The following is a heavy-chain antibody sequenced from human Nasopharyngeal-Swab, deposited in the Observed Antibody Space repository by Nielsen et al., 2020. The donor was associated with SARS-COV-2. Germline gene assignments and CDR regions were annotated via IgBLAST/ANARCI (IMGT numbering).Heavy chain of an antibody. V-gene: IGHV4-59*01. D-gene: IGHD3-10*01. CDR1: NGSISSYY. Sequence: SETLSLTCRVPNGSISSYYWSWIRQPPGKGLEGIGYIHYTGNTNYNPSLKSRVTISVDPSKNPFSLTLNSVTAADTAIYYCARGVRPINMVGGVILSLDPWGQGTLVTVSS. J-gene: IGHJ5*02. CDR3: ARGVRPINMVGGVILSLDP. CDR2: IHYTGNT.